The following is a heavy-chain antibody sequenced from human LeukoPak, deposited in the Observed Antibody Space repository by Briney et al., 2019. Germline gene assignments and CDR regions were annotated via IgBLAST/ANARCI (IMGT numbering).Heavy chain of an antibody. J-gene: IGHJ4*02. CDR1: GLTFSSYP. CDR3: AREGNSGYYPY. Sequence: PGGSLRLSCAASGLTFSSYPMHWVRQAPGKGLERVAVISYDGSEKHYADPVKGRFTISRDNSKNTLYLQMSSLRAEDTAMYYCAREGNSGYYPYWGQGILVTVSS. CDR2: ISYDGSEK. V-gene: IGHV3-30-3*01. D-gene: IGHD3-22*01.